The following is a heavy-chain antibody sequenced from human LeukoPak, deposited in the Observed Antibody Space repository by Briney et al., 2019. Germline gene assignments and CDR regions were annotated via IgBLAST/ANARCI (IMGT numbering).Heavy chain of an antibody. D-gene: IGHD5-24*01. CDR3: ARDYQDGYNTYYFDY. Sequence: LEWXSAITGSGESTFYADSVTGRFTISRHNSKTTLYLQLNSLRAEDTAVYYCARDYQDGYNTYYFDYWGQGSLVTVSS. CDR2: ITGSGEST. V-gene: IGHV3-23*01. J-gene: IGHJ4*02.